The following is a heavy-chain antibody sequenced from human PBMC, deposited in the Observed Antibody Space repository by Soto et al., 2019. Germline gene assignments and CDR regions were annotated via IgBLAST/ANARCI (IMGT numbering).Heavy chain of an antibody. V-gene: IGHV4-30-4*01. Sequence: SETLSLTCTVSGGSISSGDYYWSWIRQPPGKGLEWIGYIYYSGSTYYNPSLKSRVTISVDTSKNQFSLKLSSVTAADTAVYYCPRDLVATTYHGHYYYGMDVWGQGTTVTVSS. J-gene: IGHJ6*02. CDR1: GGSISSGDYY. CDR3: PRDLVATTYHGHYYYGMDV. CDR2: IYYSGST. D-gene: IGHD5-12*01.